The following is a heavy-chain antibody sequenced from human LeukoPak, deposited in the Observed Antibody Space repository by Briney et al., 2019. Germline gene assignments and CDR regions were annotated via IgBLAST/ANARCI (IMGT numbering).Heavy chain of an antibody. CDR3: ARRLGGIAVPGTAIDY. CDR2: INPSGGST. Sequence: GASVKVSCKTSGYTFTGYYIRWVRQPPGQGLEWMGIINPSGGSTGYAQKFQGRVTMTRDTSTSTVYMDLSSLTSEDTAVYYCARRLGGIAVPGTAIDYWGPGTLVTVSS. D-gene: IGHD6-19*01. CDR1: GYTFTGYY. J-gene: IGHJ4*02. V-gene: IGHV1-46*01.